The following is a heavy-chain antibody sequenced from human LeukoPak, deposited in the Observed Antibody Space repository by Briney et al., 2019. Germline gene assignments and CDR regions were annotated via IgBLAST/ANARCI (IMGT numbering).Heavy chain of an antibody. CDR1: GFTVSSNY. J-gene: IGHJ4*02. D-gene: IGHD1-26*01. CDR3: ARVMVGATWDY. Sequence: PGGSLRLSCAASGFTVSSNYMTWVRQAPGKGLEWVSGIDDKGGSTAYAGSVKGRFTISRDNVKNSLYLQMNSLRAEDTALYFCARVMVGATWDYWGQGTLVTVSS. V-gene: IGHV3-20*04. CDR2: IDDKGGST.